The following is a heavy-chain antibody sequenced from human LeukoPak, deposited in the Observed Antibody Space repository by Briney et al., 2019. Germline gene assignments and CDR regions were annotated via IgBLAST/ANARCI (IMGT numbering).Heavy chain of an antibody. CDR3: ARVAVGGTFDY. Sequence: GGSLRLSCGVSGFTFSSYDMTWVRQAPGKGLEWVSSISGIRSYIYYADSVKGRFTISRDNAKNSPYLQMNSLRAEDTAVYYCARVAVGGTFDYWGQGTLVTVSS. J-gene: IGHJ4*02. V-gene: IGHV3-21*01. CDR1: GFTFSSYD. D-gene: IGHD1-26*01. CDR2: ISGIRSYI.